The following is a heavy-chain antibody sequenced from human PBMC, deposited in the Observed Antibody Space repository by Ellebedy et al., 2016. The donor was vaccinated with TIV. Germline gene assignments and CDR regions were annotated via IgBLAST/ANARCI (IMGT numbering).Heavy chain of an antibody. V-gene: IGHV3-7*01. Sequence: GESLKISCAASGFNFRSYWMTWVRQAPGKGLEWVAKIRQEGDEIYYVESVKGRFTISRDNAKNSLFLQMNSLRVEDTAVYYCARRASYGDYAVQVNPWFDPWGQGTLITVSS. D-gene: IGHD4-17*01. J-gene: IGHJ5*02. CDR3: ARRASYGDYAVQVNPWFDP. CDR2: IRQEGDEI. CDR1: GFNFRSYW.